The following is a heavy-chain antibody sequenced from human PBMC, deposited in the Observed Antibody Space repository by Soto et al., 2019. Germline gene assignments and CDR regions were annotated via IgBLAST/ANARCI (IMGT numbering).Heavy chain of an antibody. V-gene: IGHV3-15*01. CDR3: NRVRWSSWPGYYYGMDV. CDR1: GFTFSNAW. CDR2: IKSKTDGGTT. Sequence: EVQLVESGGGLVKPGGSLRLSCAASGFTFSNAWMSWVRQAPGKGLEWVGRIKSKTDGGTTDYAAPVKGRFTISRDDSKNTLYLQMNSLKTEDTAVYYCNRVRWSSWPGYYYGMDVWGQGTTVTVSS. J-gene: IGHJ6*02. D-gene: IGHD6-13*01.